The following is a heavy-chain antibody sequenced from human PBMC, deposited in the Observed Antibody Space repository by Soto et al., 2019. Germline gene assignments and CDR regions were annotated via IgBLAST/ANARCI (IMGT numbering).Heavy chain of an antibody. CDR3: ARDKSEYYYDSSGYYERYFDL. CDR2: IYYSGST. D-gene: IGHD3-22*01. Sequence: QVQLQESGPGLVKPSQTLSLTCTVSGGSISSGGYYWSWIRQHPGKGLEWIGYIYYSGSTYYNPSLKSRVTISVDTSKNQFSLKLSSVTAADTAVYYCARDKSEYYYDSSGYYERYFDLWGRGTLVTVSS. J-gene: IGHJ2*01. V-gene: IGHV4-31*03. CDR1: GGSISSGGYY.